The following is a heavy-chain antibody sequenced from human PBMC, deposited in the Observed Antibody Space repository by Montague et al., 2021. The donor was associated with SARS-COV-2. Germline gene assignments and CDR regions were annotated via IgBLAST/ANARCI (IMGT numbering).Heavy chain of an antibody. CDR3: ARGSLGDSGWDPYGMDV. Sequence: TLSLTCTVSGGSISSGGYYWSWIRQHPGKGLEWIGYIYYSGSTYYNPSLKSRVTISVDTSKNQFSLKLSSVTAADTAVYYCARGSLGDSGWDPYGMDVWGQGTTVTVSS. D-gene: IGHD6-19*01. CDR1: GGSISSGGYY. J-gene: IGHJ6*02. V-gene: IGHV4-31*03. CDR2: IYYSGST.